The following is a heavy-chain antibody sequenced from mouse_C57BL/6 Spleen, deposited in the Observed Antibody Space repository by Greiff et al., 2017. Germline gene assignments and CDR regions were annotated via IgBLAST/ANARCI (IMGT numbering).Heavy chain of an antibody. CDR3: TVYYYGSSLYYFDY. V-gene: IGHV14-1*01. J-gene: IGHJ2*01. Sequence: VQLQQSGAELVRPGASVTLSCTASGFNIKDYYMHWVKQRPEQGLEWIGRIDPEDGDTEYAPKFQGKATMTADTSSNTAYLQLSSLTSEDTAVYYCTVYYYGSSLYYFDYWGQGTTLTVSS. CDR2: IDPEDGDT. D-gene: IGHD1-1*01. CDR1: GFNIKDYY.